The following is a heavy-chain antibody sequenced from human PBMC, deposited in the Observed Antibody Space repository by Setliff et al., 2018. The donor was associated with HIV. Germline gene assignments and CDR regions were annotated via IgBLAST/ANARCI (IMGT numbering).Heavy chain of an antibody. CDR3: ARGRVRAAAVTGLDWFDF. J-gene: IGHJ5*01. D-gene: IGHD6-13*01. V-gene: IGHV1-2*06. Sequence: ASVKVSCKASGYTFTGYYIHCPRQAPGQGLQWMGRINPKTGDTDYAQNFQGRVTLTTDTSINTAYMELHRLTSDDTAVYFCARGRVRAAAVTGLDWFDFWGQGSLVTVSS. CDR2: INPKTGDT. CDR1: GYTFTGYY.